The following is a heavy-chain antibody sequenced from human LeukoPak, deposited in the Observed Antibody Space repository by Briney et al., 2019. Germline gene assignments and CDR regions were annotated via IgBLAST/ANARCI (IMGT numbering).Heavy chain of an antibody. CDR3: ARAGQYRFDY. J-gene: IGHJ4*02. Sequence: GGSLSLSCVPSGFTFISYWMHWVRQAPGKGLVWVSRINIDGSTINYADSVKGRFTISIDNAKNTLYLQMNSLRAEDTAVYYCARAGQYRFDYWGQGTMVTVSS. CDR2: INIDGSTI. V-gene: IGHV3-74*01. CDR1: GFTFISYW. D-gene: IGHD2-2*01.